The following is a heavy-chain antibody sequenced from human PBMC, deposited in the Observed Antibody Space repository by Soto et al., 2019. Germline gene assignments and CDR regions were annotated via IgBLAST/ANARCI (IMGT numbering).Heavy chain of an antibody. Sequence: GASVKVSCKASGYTFTSYGISWVRQAPGQGLEWMGWISAYNGNTNYAQKLQGRVTITTDTSTSTAYMELSSLRSEDTAVFYCTRVKGYNYAVFDYWGQGTLVTVSS. CDR1: GYTFTSYG. CDR2: ISAYNGNT. D-gene: IGHD5-18*01. J-gene: IGHJ4*02. CDR3: TRVKGYNYAVFDY. V-gene: IGHV1-18*01.